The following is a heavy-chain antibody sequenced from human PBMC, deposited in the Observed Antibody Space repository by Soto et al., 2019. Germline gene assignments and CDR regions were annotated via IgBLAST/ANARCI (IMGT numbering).Heavy chain of an antibody. D-gene: IGHD3-10*01. CDR2: ISAYNGNT. CDR1: GYTFTSYG. J-gene: IGHJ4*02. V-gene: IGHV1-18*01. Sequence: QVQLVQSGAEVKKPGASVKVSCKASGYTFTSYGISWVRQAPGQGLEWMGWISAYNGNTNYAQKLQGRVTMTTDTSTSTAYMELRSLRSDDTAVYYCARDPRGITRVRGVRPLDYWGQGTLVTVSS. CDR3: ARDPRGITRVRGVRPLDY.